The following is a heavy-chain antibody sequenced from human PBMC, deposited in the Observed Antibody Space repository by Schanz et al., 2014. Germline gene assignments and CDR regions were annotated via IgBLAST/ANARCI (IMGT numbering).Heavy chain of an antibody. J-gene: IGHJ4*02. Sequence: EVKLVESGGGLVKPGGSLRLSCEASGFNVGNNYMSWVRQPPGKGLECISIIYSRGGTFHADSVKGRFTISRDKSKNTLYLEMNSLRAEDTAVYYCARCEDYWGQGTLVTVSS. V-gene: IGHV3-66*01. CDR2: IYSRGGT. CDR1: GFNVGNNY. CDR3: ARCEDY.